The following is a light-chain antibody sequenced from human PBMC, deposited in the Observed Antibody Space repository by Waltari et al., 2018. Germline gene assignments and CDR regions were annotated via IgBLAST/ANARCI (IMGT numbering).Light chain of an antibody. CDR2: DVS. CDR1: STDIGSYNF. Sequence: QSALTQPASVSGSPGQSITISCTGSSTDIGSYNFVSWYQQHPGKAPKLMIYDVSNRPSGVSNRFPGSKSGNTASLTISGLQAEDEADYYCSSYTSTSTLVFGGGTKLTVL. J-gene: IGLJ2*01. CDR3: SSYTSTSTLV. V-gene: IGLV2-14*01.